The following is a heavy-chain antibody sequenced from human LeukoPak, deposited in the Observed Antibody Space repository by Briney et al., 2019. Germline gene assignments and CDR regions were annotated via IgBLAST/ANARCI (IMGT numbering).Heavy chain of an antibody. CDR1: GFTFTDYW. CDR2: INRDGSEK. V-gene: IGHV3-7*01. D-gene: IGHD5-12*01. J-gene: IGHJ6*04. CDR3: ARGRGVGV. Sequence: GGSLRLSCAASGFTFTDYWMTWVRQAPGKGLEWVANINRDGSEKYYVDSVKGRFTISRDNAKNSLYLQMNSLRAEDTAVYYCARGRGVGVWGKGTTVTVSS.